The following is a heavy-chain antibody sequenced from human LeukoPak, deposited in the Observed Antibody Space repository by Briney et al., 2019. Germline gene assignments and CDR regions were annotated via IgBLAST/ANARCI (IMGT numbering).Heavy chain of an antibody. CDR3: AKDMWYYGSGSYYISPSDY. CDR1: GFRFEDYA. D-gene: IGHD3-10*01. Sequence: GGSLRLSCAASGFRFEDYAMRWARQAPEKGLEWVSVISGDDGSTYYADSVKGRFTISRDNSKNSLFLQMKSLRTEDTALYYCAKDMWYYGSGSYYISPSDYWGQGTLVTVSS. J-gene: IGHJ4*02. CDR2: ISGDDGST. V-gene: IGHV3-43*02.